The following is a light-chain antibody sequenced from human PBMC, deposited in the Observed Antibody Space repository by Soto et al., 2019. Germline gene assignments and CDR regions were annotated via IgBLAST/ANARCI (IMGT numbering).Light chain of an antibody. Sequence: ETVLTQSPATLSLSPGESATLSCRASQSVRNFLAWYQQKPGQAPRLLIYDASNRAAGIPARFSGSGSGTDFTLTISSLEPEDFGVYYCLQCTSWLSFGGGTKVEL. CDR2: DAS. V-gene: IGKV3-11*01. CDR3: LQCTSWLS. J-gene: IGKJ4*01. CDR1: QSVRNF.